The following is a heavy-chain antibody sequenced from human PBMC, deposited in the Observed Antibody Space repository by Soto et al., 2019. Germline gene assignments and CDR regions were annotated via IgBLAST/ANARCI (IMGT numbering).Heavy chain of an antibody. J-gene: IGHJ4*02. CDR1: GFTFDDYA. D-gene: IGHD6-13*01. Sequence: GGSLRLSCAASGFTFDDYAMHWVRQAPGKGLEWVSGISWNSGSIGYADSVKGRFTISRDNAKNSLYLQMNSLRAEDTALYYCAKDGEGPGYSSRGDFDYWGQGTLVTVSS. CDR2: ISWNSGSI. CDR3: AKDGEGPGYSSRGDFDY. V-gene: IGHV3-9*01.